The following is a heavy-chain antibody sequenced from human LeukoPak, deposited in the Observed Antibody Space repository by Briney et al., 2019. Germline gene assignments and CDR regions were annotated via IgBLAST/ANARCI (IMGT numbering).Heavy chain of an antibody. CDR3: ARGGVPAAITYYYYYMDV. V-gene: IGHV1-8*01. CDR1: GYTFTSYG. CDR2: MNPNSGNT. J-gene: IGHJ6*03. D-gene: IGHD2-2*01. Sequence: ASVKVSCKASGYTFTSYGINWVRQATGQGLEWMGWMNPNSGNTGYAQKFQGRVTMTRNTSISTAYMELSSLRSEDTAVYYCARGGVPAAITYYYYYMDVWGKGTTVTVSS.